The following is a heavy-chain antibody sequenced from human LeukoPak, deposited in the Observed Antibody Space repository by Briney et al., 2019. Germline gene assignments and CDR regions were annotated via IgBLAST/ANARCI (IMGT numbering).Heavy chain of an antibody. D-gene: IGHD4-23*01. CDR3: AKDPTSGGSGNFRYYYYYGMDV. J-gene: IGHJ6*02. CDR1: GFTFSSYA. CDR2: TCGSGGIT. V-gene: IGHV3-23*01. Sequence: GGSLRLSCAASGFTFSSYAMSRVRPAPGKGLEWVSATCGSGGITYYADSVKGRFTISRDNSKNTLSLQKNRLRAEDTAVYYCAKDPTSGGSGNFRYYYYYGMDVWGQGATVTVSS.